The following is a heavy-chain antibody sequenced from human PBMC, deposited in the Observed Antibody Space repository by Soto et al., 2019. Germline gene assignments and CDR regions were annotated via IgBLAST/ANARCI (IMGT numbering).Heavy chain of an antibody. CDR3: ARDKITGLFDY. CDR2: INHSGST. D-gene: IGHD2-8*02. CDR1: GGSFSGYY. J-gene: IGHJ4*02. V-gene: IGHV4-34*01. Sequence: QVQLQQWGAGLLKPSETLSLTCAVYGGSFSGYYWTWIRQPPGTGLEWIGGINHSGSTNYNPSLKSRVTISVDTSKTQFSLKLTSLTAADTAVYYCARDKITGLFDYWGQGTLVTVSS.